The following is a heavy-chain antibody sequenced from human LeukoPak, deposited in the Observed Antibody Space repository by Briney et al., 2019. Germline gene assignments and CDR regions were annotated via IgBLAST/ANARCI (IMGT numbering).Heavy chain of an antibody. CDR1: GFTFSSYW. Sequence: PGGSLRLSCIDSGFTFSSYWMSWVRQAPGKGLEWVANIKQDGSEKYSVDSVKGRFTISRDNAKNSLYLQMNSLRAEDTAVYYCARYCGGDCFGMDVWGQGTTVTVSS. D-gene: IGHD2-21*01. J-gene: IGHJ6*02. V-gene: IGHV3-7*01. CDR2: IKQDGSEK. CDR3: ARYCGGDCFGMDV.